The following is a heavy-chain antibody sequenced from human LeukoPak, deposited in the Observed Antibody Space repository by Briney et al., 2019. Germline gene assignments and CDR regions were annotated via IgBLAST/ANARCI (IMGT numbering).Heavy chain of an antibody. CDR2: IYPSGST. V-gene: IGHV4-61*02. Sequence: PSETLSLTCTVSGGSISSGSYYWSWIRQPAGKGLEWIGRIYPSGSTDYNPSLKSRVTISIDTSKNQFSLKQSSVTAADTAVYYCARISLTGYAPISGYFDYWGQGTLVTVSS. D-gene: IGHD3-9*01. CDR1: GGSISSGSYY. CDR3: ARISLTGYAPISGYFDY. J-gene: IGHJ4*02.